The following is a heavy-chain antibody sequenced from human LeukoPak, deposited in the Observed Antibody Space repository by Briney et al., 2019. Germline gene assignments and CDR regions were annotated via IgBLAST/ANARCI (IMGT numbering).Heavy chain of an antibody. V-gene: IGHV3-74*01. J-gene: IGHJ3*02. CDR2: INPDDGST. Sequence: PGGSLRLSCAASGFTFRKYWLHWVRHAPGKGLVWVSRINPDDGSTSYADSVKGRFTISGDNAKSTLYLQMNSLRAEDTAVYYCLTIVETDLDAFDIWGQGTKVTVSS. D-gene: IGHD2-21*01. CDR1: GFTFRKYW. CDR3: LTIVETDLDAFDI.